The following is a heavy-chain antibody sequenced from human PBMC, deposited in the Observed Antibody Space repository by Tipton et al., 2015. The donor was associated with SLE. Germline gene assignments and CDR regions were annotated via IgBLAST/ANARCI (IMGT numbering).Heavy chain of an antibody. J-gene: IGHJ4*02. V-gene: IGHV3-30*12. CDR3: ATGDVGAFDY. Sequence: SLRLSCAASGFSFSSYGMHWVRQAPGKGLEWVALISYDGSDKYYAASVKGRFSMSRDNSKNTLYLQMNRLRAEDTAIYYCATGDVGAFDYWGQGTLVTVSS. CDR1: GFSFSSYG. CDR2: ISYDGSDK. D-gene: IGHD7-27*01.